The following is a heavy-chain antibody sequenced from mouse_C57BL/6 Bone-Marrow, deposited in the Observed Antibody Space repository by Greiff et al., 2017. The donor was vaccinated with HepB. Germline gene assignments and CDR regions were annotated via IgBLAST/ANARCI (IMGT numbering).Heavy chain of an antibody. D-gene: IGHD1-1*01. CDR1: GYSITSGYY. CDR2: ISYDGSN. CDR3: ARRGSKEAMDY. J-gene: IGHJ4*01. V-gene: IGHV3-6*01. Sequence: EVKLQESGPGLVKPSQSLSLTCSVTGYSITSGYYWNWIRQFPGNKLEWMGYISYDGSNNYNPSLKNRISITRDTSKNQFFLKLNSVTTEDTATYYCARRGSKEAMDYWGQGTSVTVSS.